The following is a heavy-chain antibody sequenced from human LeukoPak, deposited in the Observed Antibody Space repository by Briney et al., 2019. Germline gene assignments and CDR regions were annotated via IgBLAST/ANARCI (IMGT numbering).Heavy chain of an antibody. Sequence: GGSLTLSCAASGFTFSNAWMSWVRQAPGKGLEWVGRIKSKTDGGTTDYAAPVKGRFTISRDDSKNTLYLQMNSLKTEDTAVYYCTTAPTHYYGDYRGDAFDIWGQGTMVTVSS. D-gene: IGHD4-17*01. V-gene: IGHV3-15*01. J-gene: IGHJ3*02. CDR3: TTAPTHYYGDYRGDAFDI. CDR2: IKSKTDGGTT. CDR1: GFTFSNAW.